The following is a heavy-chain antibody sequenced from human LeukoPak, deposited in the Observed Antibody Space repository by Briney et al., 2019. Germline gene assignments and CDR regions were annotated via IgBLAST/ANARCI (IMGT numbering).Heavy chain of an antibody. Sequence: SVKVSCKASGGTFSSYAISWVRQAPGQGLEWMGGIIPIFGTANYAQKFQGRVTITADKSTSTAYVELSSLRSEDTAVYYCAITLRYFDWLLSYIDYWGQGTLVTVSS. CDR3: AITLRYFDWLLSYIDY. CDR1: GGTFSSYA. V-gene: IGHV1-69*06. D-gene: IGHD3-9*01. CDR2: IIPIFGTA. J-gene: IGHJ4*02.